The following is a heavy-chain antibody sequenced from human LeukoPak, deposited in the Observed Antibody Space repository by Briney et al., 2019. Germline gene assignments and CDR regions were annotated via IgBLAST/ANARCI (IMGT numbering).Heavy chain of an antibody. CDR3: ARERITMVRGVITKSPYNWFDP. CDR1: GYTFTGYY. Sequence: ASVKVSCKASGYTFTGYYMHWVRQAPGQGLEWMGWINPNSGGTNYAQKFQGRVTMTRGTSISTAYMELSRLRSDDTAVYYCARERITMVRGVITKSPYNWFDPWGQGTLVTVSS. CDR2: INPNSGGT. J-gene: IGHJ5*02. D-gene: IGHD3-10*01. V-gene: IGHV1-2*02.